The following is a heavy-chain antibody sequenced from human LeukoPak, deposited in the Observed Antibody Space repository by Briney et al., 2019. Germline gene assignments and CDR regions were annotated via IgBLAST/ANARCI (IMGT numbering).Heavy chain of an antibody. Sequence: SETLSLTCAVSGASITNNHYAWTWRRQPPGKGLEWIGFIYDSGHTYYNPSLESRVAISLDRSKNQFSLKVESATAADTAVYYCARGGGDHTVYFDYWGQGILLTVSS. CDR1: GASITNNHYA. J-gene: IGHJ4*02. CDR2: IYDSGHT. D-gene: IGHD2-21*02. V-gene: IGHV4-30-2*01. CDR3: ARGGGDHTVYFDY.